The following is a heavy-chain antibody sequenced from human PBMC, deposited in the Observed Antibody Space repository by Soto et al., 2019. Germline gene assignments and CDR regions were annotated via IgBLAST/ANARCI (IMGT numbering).Heavy chain of an antibody. CDR1: GFMFNRYS. CDR3: ARGRGIFVGMDD. CDR2: ISSSGANV. V-gene: IGHV3-48*02. D-gene: IGHD3-3*01. J-gene: IGHJ6*02. Sequence: EIQLVESGGGLVQPGASLRLSCAASGFMFNRYSMNWVRQAPGKGLEWVAYISSSGANVYYANSVRGRLTISRDNVNILVYLQLSILRDEDTAHYYCARGRGIFVGMDDWGQGA.